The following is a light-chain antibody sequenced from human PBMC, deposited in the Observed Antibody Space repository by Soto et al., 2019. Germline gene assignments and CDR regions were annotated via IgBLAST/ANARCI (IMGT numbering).Light chain of an antibody. CDR1: SGDVGRYNY. Sequence: QSALTQPASVSGSPGQSITISCTGTSGDVGRYNYVSWYQQHPGKAPTLIIYEVTNRPSGVSNRFSGSKSGSTASLTISGLQAEDEADYYCSSYTGTHTVIFGGGTKLTVL. CDR2: EVT. V-gene: IGLV2-14*03. J-gene: IGLJ2*01. CDR3: SSYTGTHTVI.